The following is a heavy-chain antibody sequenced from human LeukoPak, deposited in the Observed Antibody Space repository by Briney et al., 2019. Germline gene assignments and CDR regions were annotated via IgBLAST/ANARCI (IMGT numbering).Heavy chain of an antibody. CDR2: IIPIFGTA. Sequence: ASVKVSCKASGGTFSSYAISWVRQAPGQGLEWMGEIIPIFGTANYAQKFQGRVTITADESTTTAYMELSSLRSEDTAVYYCARVRAHTNLSGSYLYYFDYWGQGTLVTVSS. V-gene: IGHV1-69*01. D-gene: IGHD1-26*01. CDR3: ARVRAHTNLSGSYLYYFDY. J-gene: IGHJ4*02. CDR1: GGTFSSYA.